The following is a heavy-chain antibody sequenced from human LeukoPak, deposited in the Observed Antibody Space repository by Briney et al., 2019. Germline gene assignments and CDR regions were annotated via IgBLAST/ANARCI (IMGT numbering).Heavy chain of an antibody. J-gene: IGHJ5*02. CDR1: GFSFSSYA. CDR2: ISGSGGST. D-gene: IGHD2-2*01. V-gene: IGHV3-23*01. Sequence: GGSLRLSCAASGFSFSSYAMSWVRQAPGKGLEWVSGISGSGGSTYYADSVKGRFTISRDNSKNTLYLQMNSLRAEDTAVYYCARGGCSSTSCYDPNWFDPWGQGTLVTVSS. CDR3: ARGGCSSTSCYDPNWFDP.